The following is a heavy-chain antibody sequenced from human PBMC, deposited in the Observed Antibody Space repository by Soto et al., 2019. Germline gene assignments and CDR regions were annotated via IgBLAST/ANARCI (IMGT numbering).Heavy chain of an antibody. Sequence: QITLKEASPTLVKPTQTLTLTCTFSGFSLSTSGVGVGWIRQPPGKPLEWLALIYWDDDKRYSPSLKSRLTITKDTSKNQVVLTMTNMDPVDTATYYCAHRPSYCSGGSCYSGFDYWGQGTLVTVSS. CDR2: IYWDDDK. J-gene: IGHJ4*02. V-gene: IGHV2-5*02. CDR1: GFSLSTSGVG. D-gene: IGHD2-15*01. CDR3: AHRPSYCSGGSCYSGFDY.